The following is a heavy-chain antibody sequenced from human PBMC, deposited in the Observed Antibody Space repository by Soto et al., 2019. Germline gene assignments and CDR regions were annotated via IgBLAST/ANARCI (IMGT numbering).Heavy chain of an antibody. CDR1: GYTLTELS. D-gene: IGHD1-26*01. J-gene: IGHJ5*02. V-gene: IGHV1-24*01. CDR2: FDPEDGET. CDR3: ATVSQWELRQDWFDP. Sequence: ASVKVSCKVCGYTLTELSMHWVRQAPGKGLEWMGGFDPEDGETIYAQKFQGRVTMTEDTSTDTAYMELSSLRSEDTAVYYCATVSQWELRQDWFDPWGQGTLVTVSS.